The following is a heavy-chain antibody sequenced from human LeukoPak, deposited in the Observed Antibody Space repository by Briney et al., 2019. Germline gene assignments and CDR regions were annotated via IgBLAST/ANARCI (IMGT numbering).Heavy chain of an antibody. Sequence: SETLSLTCAVPGGAISRGGYSWSWIRQPPGKGLEWIGYVYHTGSTYYNASLKSRVTISVDTSRNQFSLKLSSVTAADTAVYYCARAPADSYGAFDYWGQGTLVSVSS. CDR1: GGAISRGGYS. CDR2: VYHTGST. J-gene: IGHJ4*02. D-gene: IGHD5-18*01. V-gene: IGHV4-30-2*01. CDR3: ARAPADSYGAFDY.